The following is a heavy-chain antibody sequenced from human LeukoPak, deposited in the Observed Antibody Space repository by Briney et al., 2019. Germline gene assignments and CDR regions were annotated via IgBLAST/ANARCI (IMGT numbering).Heavy chain of an antibody. CDR3: ARYSGSYYYPPAWDL. J-gene: IGHJ4*02. CDR1: GFTFSTYA. V-gene: IGHV3-23*01. Sequence: PGGSLRLSCAASGFTFSTYALSWVRQAPGKGLEWVSGISASGGDTYYADSVKGRFTISRDNSKNTLSLQMNSLRVEDTATYYCARYSGSYYYPPAWDLWGQGTLVTVSS. D-gene: IGHD1-26*01. CDR2: ISASGGDT.